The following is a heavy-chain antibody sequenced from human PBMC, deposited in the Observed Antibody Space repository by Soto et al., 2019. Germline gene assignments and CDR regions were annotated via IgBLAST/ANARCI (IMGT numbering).Heavy chain of an antibody. Sequence: QVQLVQSGAEVKKPGASVKVSCKASGYTFTSYAMHWVRQAPGQRLEWMGWINAGNGNTKYSQKFTGRVTITRDTSASTAYMELSSLRSEDTAVYYCAGSHANTAMVFSYYDMDVWGKGTTVTVSS. D-gene: IGHD5-18*01. CDR1: GYTFTSYA. CDR2: INAGNGNT. V-gene: IGHV1-3*01. J-gene: IGHJ6*03. CDR3: AGSHANTAMVFSYYDMDV.